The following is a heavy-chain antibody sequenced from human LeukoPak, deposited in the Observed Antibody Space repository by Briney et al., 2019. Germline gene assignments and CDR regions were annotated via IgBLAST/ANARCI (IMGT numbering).Heavy chain of an antibody. CDR2: VSYSGST. J-gene: IGHJ3*02. CDR1: GGSFSGYY. Sequence: SETLSLTCAVYGGSFSGYYWSWIRQPPGKGPEWIGYVSYSGSTYYNPPLKSRVTISVDMTKNQFSLNLNSVTAADTAVYYCARGGTTVRTSGAFDIWGQGTMVTVSS. D-gene: IGHD4-17*01. V-gene: IGHV4-34*09. CDR3: ARGGTTVRTSGAFDI.